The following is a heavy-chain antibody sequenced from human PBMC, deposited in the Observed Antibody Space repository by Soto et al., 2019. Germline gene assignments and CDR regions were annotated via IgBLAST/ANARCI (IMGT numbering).Heavy chain of an antibody. CDR2: ISGSGGST. CDR3: AANRGYNYYYGMDV. Sequence: EVQMLESGGGLVQPGGSLRLSCAASGFTFSSYAMSWVRQAPGKGLEWVSAISGSGGSTYYAASVTGRFTISRDNSMTTLYLQINSLRAEDTAVYYCAANRGYNYYYGMDVWCQGTTVTVSS. V-gene: IGHV3-23*01. CDR1: GFTFSSYA. D-gene: IGHD3-22*01. J-gene: IGHJ6*02.